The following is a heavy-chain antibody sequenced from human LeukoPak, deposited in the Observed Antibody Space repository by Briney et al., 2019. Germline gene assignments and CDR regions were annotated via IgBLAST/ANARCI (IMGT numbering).Heavy chain of an antibody. D-gene: IGHD3-3*01. CDR2: ISYDGSNK. CDR3: ARGGGNYDFWSGYFDY. Sequence: PGGSLRLSRAASGFTFSSYAMHWVRQAPGKGLEWVAVISYDGSNKYYADSVKGRFTISRDNSKNTLYLQMNSLRAEDTAVYYCARGGGNYDFWSGYFDYWGQGTLVTVSS. V-gene: IGHV3-30-3*01. J-gene: IGHJ4*02. CDR1: GFTFSSYA.